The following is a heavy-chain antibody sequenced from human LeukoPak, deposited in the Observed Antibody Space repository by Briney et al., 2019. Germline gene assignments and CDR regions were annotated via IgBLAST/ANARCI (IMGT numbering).Heavy chain of an antibody. D-gene: IGHD3-9*01. CDR1: GYTFTSYY. Sequence: GASVKVSCKASGYTFTSYYMHWVRQAPGQGLEWMGIINPSGGSTSYAQKFQGRVTMTRDMSTSTVYMELSSLRSEDTAVYYCAREEAYILTGCSPFDYWGQGTLVTVSS. J-gene: IGHJ4*02. V-gene: IGHV1-46*01. CDR2: INPSGGST. CDR3: AREEAYILTGCSPFDY.